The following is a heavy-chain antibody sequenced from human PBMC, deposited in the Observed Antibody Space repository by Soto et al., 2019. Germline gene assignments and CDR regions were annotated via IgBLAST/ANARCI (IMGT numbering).Heavy chain of an antibody. V-gene: IGHV1-69*06. J-gene: IGHJ3*02. Sequence: SVKVSCKASGYTFTSYGISWVRQAPGQGLEWMGGIIPIFGTANYAQKFQGRVTITADKSTSTAYMELSSLRSEDTAVYYCARGGGYCTNGVCRRPPDAFDIWGQGTMVTVSS. CDR1: GYTFTSYG. D-gene: IGHD2-8*01. CDR3: ARGGGYCTNGVCRRPPDAFDI. CDR2: IIPIFGTA.